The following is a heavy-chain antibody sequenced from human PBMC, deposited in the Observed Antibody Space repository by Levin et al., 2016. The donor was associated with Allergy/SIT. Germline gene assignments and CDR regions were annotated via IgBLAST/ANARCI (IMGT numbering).Heavy chain of an antibody. J-gene: IGHJ6*02. CDR3: AREQRSSWSNYYYYGMDV. V-gene: IGHV1-3*01. D-gene: IGHD6-13*01. CDR1: GYTFTGYY. Sequence: ASVKVSCKASGYTFTGYYMHWVRQAPGQRLEWMGWINAGNGNTKYSQKFQGRVTITRDTSASTAYMELSSLRSEDTAVYYCAREQRSSWSNYYYYGMDVWGQGTTVTVSS. CDR2: INAGNGNT.